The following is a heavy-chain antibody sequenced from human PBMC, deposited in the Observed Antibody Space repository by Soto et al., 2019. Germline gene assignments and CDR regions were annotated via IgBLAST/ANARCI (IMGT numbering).Heavy chain of an antibody. V-gene: IGHV4-59*01. Sequence: PSETLSLTCTVSGGSISSYDWSWIRQPPGKGLEWIGYIYYSGSTNYNPSLKSRVTISVDTSKNQCSLKLSSVTAADAAVYYCARHILGISDWFDPWGQGPLVTVSS. J-gene: IGHJ5*02. D-gene: IGHD2-21*01. CDR1: GGSISSYD. CDR3: ARHILGISDWFDP. CDR2: IYYSGST.